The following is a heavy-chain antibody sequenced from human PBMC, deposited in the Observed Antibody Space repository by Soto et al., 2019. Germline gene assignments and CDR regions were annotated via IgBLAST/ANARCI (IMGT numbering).Heavy chain of an antibody. CDR3: ARLASQYVVDY. Sequence: ETLSLTCTFSGSSINSSGYYESQIRQHPGKGLEGIGSMCYGVSTYYNPSDKSRVTVSVDTSKIQFSLSLMSVTAADTAVYFCARLASQYVVDYWGQGTLVTVSS. D-gene: IGHD2-21*01. CDR1: GSSINSSGYY. J-gene: IGHJ4*02. V-gene: IGHV4-39*01. CDR2: MCYGVST.